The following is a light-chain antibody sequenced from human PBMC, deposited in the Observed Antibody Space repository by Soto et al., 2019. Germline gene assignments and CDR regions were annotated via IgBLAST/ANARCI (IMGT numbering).Light chain of an antibody. CDR2: GAS. CDR1: QRVSSSY. CDR3: QQYGSSPWT. J-gene: IGKJ1*01. V-gene: IGKV3-20*01. Sequence: EIVFTQSPGTLSLSPGERATISCRASQRVSSSYLAWYQQKTGQAPRLLIYGASSKATGIPDRFSGSGFGTDFTLTIIRLEPEDFAVYYCQQYGSSPWTFGQGTKVDIK.